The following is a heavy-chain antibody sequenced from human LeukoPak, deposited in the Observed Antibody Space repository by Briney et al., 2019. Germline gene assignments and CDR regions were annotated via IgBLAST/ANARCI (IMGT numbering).Heavy chain of an antibody. CDR3: ASQSDMATLY. J-gene: IGHJ4*02. CDR1: GITFSSYA. V-gene: IGHV3-30*04. D-gene: IGHD5-24*01. CDR2: ISYDGSNK. Sequence: PGGSLRLSCAASGITFSSYAMHWVRQAPGKGLEWVAVISYDGSNKYYADSVKGRFTISRDNSKSTLYLQMNSLRAEDTAVYYCASQSDMATLYWGQGTLVTVSS.